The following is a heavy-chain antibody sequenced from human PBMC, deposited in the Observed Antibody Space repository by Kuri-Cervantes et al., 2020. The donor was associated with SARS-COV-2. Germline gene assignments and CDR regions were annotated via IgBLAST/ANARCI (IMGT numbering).Heavy chain of an antibody. V-gene: IGHV3-30*18. D-gene: IGHD3-3*01. J-gene: IGHJ6*02. CDR2: VSYDGSYK. CDR3: AKSRSEGGGFFDYGVDV. CDR1: GFTFSNYG. Sequence: GESLKISCAASGFTFSNYGMHCVRRAPGKGLEWVALVSYDGSYKYYAGSVRGRFTISRDNSNKTVYLQMNSLRTEDTAVYYCAKSRSEGGGFFDYGVDVWGQGTTVTVSS.